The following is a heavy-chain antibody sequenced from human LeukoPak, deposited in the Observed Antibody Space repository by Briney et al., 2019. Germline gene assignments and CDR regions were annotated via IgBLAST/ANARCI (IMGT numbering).Heavy chain of an antibody. CDR2: IKQDGSEK. CDR1: GFTFSSYW. D-gene: IGHD6-19*01. CDR3: AKDRQWVATTDY. V-gene: IGHV3-7*03. J-gene: IGHJ4*02. Sequence: SGGSLRLSCAASGFTFSSYWMSWVRQAPGKGLEWVANIKQDGSEKYYVDSVKGRFTISRDNSKNTLYLHMNSLRADDTAVYFCAKDRQWVATTDYWGQGTLVTVSS.